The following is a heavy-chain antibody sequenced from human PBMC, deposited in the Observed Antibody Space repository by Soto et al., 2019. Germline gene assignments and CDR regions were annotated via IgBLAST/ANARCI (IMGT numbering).Heavy chain of an antibody. Sequence: GGSLRLSCAASGFTFSSYGMHWVRQAPGRGLEWVAVISYDGSNKYYADSVKGRFTISRDNSKNTLYLQMNSLRAEDTAVYYCAKDLRVVASYYYYGMDVWGQGTTVTVSS. CDR2: ISYDGSNK. J-gene: IGHJ6*02. D-gene: IGHD2-15*01. CDR3: AKDLRVVASYYYYGMDV. V-gene: IGHV3-30*18. CDR1: GFTFSSYG.